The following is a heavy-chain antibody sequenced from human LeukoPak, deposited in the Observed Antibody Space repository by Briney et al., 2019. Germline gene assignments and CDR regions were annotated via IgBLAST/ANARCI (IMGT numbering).Heavy chain of an antibody. Sequence: PGGSLRLSCAASGFTFSNYWMHWVRQVPGKGLVWVSRIITDGGSRSHADSVKGRFTISRDNAKNTLYLQMNSLRAEDTAVYYCARPDRSYYDSSGYPGYWGQGTLVTVSS. D-gene: IGHD3-22*01. V-gene: IGHV3-74*01. CDR1: GFTFSNYW. J-gene: IGHJ4*02. CDR2: IITDGGSR. CDR3: ARPDRSYYDSSGYPGY.